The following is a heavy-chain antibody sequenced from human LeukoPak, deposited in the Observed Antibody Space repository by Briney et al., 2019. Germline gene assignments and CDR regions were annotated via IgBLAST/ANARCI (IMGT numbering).Heavy chain of an antibody. CDR2: ISASGGST. D-gene: IGHD6-19*01. J-gene: IGHJ4*02. CDR1: GFTFSSYA. Sequence: GGSLSLSCAASGFTFSSYAMSWVRQAPGKGLEWVSAISASGGSTYYADSVKGRFTISRDNSKNTLFLQMNSLRAEDAAVYYCAKDHSSGWPYCFPYWGQGTLVTVSS. CDR3: AKDHSSGWPYCFPY. V-gene: IGHV3-23*01.